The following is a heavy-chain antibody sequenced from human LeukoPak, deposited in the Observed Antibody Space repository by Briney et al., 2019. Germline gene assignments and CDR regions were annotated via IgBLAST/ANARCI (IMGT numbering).Heavy chain of an antibody. CDR2: IYYSGST. Sequence: SETLSLTCTVSGGSISSYYWSWIRQPPGKGLEWIGYIYYSGSTNYNPSLKSRVTISVDTSKNRFSLELSSVTAADTAVYYCAFDSSGYNDAFDIWGQGTMVTVSS. J-gene: IGHJ3*02. CDR3: AFDSSGYNDAFDI. V-gene: IGHV4-59*01. CDR1: GGSISSYY. D-gene: IGHD3-22*01.